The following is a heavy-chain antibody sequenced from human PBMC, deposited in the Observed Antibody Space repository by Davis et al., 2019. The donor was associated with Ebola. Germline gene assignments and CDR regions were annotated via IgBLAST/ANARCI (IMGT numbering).Heavy chain of an antibody. D-gene: IGHD4-17*01. V-gene: IGHV1-69-2*01. Sequence: AASVKVSCKASGYSFNEYYIHWVQGAPGKGLEWVGLINPKTGRTVYAEKFQDRVAISADKSTDTVYMELSSLISEDTTLYYCARDRDVTTVTTGFDYWGQGTLVTVSS. CDR3: ARDRDVTTVTTGFDY. CDR1: GYSFNEYY. J-gene: IGHJ4*02. CDR2: INPKTGRT.